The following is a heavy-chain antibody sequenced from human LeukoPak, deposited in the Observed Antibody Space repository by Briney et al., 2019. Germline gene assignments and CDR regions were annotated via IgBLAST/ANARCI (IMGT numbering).Heavy chain of an antibody. CDR3: AKDGISYYYDSSGYYLDY. V-gene: IGHV3-21*01. J-gene: IGHJ4*02. CDR1: GFTFSSYS. D-gene: IGHD3-22*01. Sequence: PGGSLRLSCAASGFTFSSYSMNWVRQAPGKGLEWVSSISSSSSYIYYADSVKGRFTISRDNAKNSLYLRMNSLRAEDTAVYYCAKDGISYYYDSSGYYLDYWGQGTLVTVSS. CDR2: ISSSSSYI.